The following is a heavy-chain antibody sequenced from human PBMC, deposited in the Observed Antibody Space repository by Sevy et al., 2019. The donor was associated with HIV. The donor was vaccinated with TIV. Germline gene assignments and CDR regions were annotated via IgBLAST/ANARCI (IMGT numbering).Heavy chain of an antibody. CDR1: GGSFSGYY. J-gene: IGHJ4*02. CDR3: ARGGGATPDFDY. Sequence: SETLSLTCAVYGGSFSGYYWSWIRQPPGKGLEWIGEINHSGSTNYNPSLKSRVTISVDTSNNQFSLKLVSVTAADTAVYYCARGGGATPDFDYWGQGTLVTVSS. V-gene: IGHV4-34*01. D-gene: IGHD1-26*01. CDR2: INHSGST.